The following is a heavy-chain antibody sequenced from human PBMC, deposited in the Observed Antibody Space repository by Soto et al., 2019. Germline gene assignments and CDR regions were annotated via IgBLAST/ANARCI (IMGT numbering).Heavy chain of an antibody. V-gene: IGHV4-34*01. J-gene: IGHJ4*02. CDR1: GAPFSGYY. CDR2: INHTGGT. D-gene: IGHD3-3*01. CDR3: ARGREVFGAVTPFEY. Sequence: SETLSLTCAVYGAPFSGYYWTWIRQPPGKGLEWIGEINHTGGTKYNPSLKSRVTISLDTSKTQFSLSLRSVTAADTAVYYCARGREVFGAVTPFEYWGQGTQVTVSS.